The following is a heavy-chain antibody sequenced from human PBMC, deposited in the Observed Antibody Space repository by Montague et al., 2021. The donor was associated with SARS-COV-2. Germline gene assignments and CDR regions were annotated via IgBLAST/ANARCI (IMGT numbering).Heavy chain of an antibody. CDR3: ARDRHWTNTYYDILTGYQYYYYGMDV. Sequence: SLRLSCAASGFTVSSNYMSWVRQAPGKGLEWVSVIYSGGSTYYADSVKGRFTISRDNSKNTLYLQMNSLRAEDTAVYYCARDRHWTNTYYDILTGYQYYYYGMDVWGQGTTVTVPS. CDR1: GFTVSSNY. V-gene: IGHV3-66*01. CDR2: IYSGGST. J-gene: IGHJ6*02. D-gene: IGHD3-9*01.